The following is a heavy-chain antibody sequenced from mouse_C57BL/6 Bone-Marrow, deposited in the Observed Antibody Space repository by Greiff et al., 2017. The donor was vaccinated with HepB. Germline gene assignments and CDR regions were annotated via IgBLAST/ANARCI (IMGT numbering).Heavy chain of an antibody. CDR1: GFTFSDYG. CDR2: ISSGSSTI. V-gene: IGHV5-17*01. CDR3: ARLYFDY. Sequence: EVKLMESGGGLVKPGGSLKLSCAASGFTFSDYGMHWVRQGPEKGLEWVAYISSGSSTIYYADTVKGRVTISRDNAKNTLFLQMTSLRSEDTAMYYCARLYFDYWGQGTTLTVSS. J-gene: IGHJ2*01.